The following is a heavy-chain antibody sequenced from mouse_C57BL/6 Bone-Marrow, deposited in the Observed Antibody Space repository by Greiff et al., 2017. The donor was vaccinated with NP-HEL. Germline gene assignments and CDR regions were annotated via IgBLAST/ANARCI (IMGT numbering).Heavy chain of an antibody. CDR3: ARERRYFDV. V-gene: IGHV5-12*01. Sequence: EVKVEESGGGLVQPGGSLKLSCAASGFTFSDYYMYWVRQTPEKRLEWVAYISNGGGSTYYPDTVKGRFTISRDNAKNTLYLQMSRLKSEDTAMYYCARERRYFDVWGTGTTVTVSS. J-gene: IGHJ1*03. CDR1: GFTFSDYY. CDR2: ISNGGGST.